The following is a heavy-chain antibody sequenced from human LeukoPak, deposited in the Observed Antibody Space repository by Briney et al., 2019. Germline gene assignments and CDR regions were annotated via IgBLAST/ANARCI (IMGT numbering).Heavy chain of an antibody. CDR1: GVSISSSSYY. V-gene: IGHV4-39*01. Sequence: PSETLSLTCTVAGVSISSSSYYWGWIRQPPGKGLERIGTIYFTGTTYYPPTLKSRVTISVDTSKNQFSLKLSSVTAADTALYYCARNVQGLTVTPDHWGQGTLVTVSS. D-gene: IGHD4-17*01. J-gene: IGHJ4*02. CDR2: IYFTGTT. CDR3: ARNVQGLTVTPDH.